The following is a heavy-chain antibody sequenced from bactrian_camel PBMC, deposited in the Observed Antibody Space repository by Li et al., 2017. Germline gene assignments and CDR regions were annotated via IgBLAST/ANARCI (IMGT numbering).Heavy chain of an antibody. V-gene: IGHV3S54*01. D-gene: IGHD6*01. Sequence: QVQLVESGGGSVTAGGSLRLSCSPSGYGHITKCMGWFCQAPGKEREGVAAIYTGDARTVYYADSVKGRFTISPDNAKNTLYLQMNSLKPEDTAMYYCAAEYFVGGPGRLSKPVVAGLCRADYRYVHYGQGTQVTVS. J-gene: IGHJ4*01. CDR2: IYTGDART. CDR1: GYGHITKC.